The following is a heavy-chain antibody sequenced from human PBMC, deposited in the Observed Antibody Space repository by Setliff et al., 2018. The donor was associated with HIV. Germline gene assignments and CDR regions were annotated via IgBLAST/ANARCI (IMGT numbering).Heavy chain of an antibody. CDR3: VRSDPSRRSGQVSLPDY. Sequence: GGSLRLSCVASTFTFSAYAMNWVRQAPGKGLEWVSSINSESTYIYYADSVKGRFNISRDNAKNSLYLQMNSLRAEDTALYYCVRSDPSRRSGQVSLPDYWGQGALVTAPQ. D-gene: IGHD3-10*01. CDR1: TFTFSAYA. CDR2: INSESTYI. J-gene: IGHJ4*02. V-gene: IGHV3-21*01.